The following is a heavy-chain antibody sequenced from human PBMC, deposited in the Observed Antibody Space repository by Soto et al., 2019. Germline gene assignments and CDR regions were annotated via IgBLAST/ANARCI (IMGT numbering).Heavy chain of an antibody. CDR3: ARGKVLRTYYYGMDV. CDR2: INPNSGGT. D-gene: IGHD4-17*01. J-gene: IGHJ6*02. CDR1: GYTFTGYY. Sequence: ASVKVSCKASGYTFTGYYMHWVRQAPGQGLEWMGWINPNSGGTNYAQKFQGRVTMTRDTSISTAYMELSRLRSDDTAVYYCARGKVLRTYYYGMDVWGQGTTVTVSS. V-gene: IGHV1-2*02.